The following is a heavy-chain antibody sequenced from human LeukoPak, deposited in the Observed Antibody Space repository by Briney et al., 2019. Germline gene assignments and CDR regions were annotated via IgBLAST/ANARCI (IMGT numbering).Heavy chain of an antibody. V-gene: IGHV4-59*01. D-gene: IGHD6-13*01. Sequence: SETLSLTCTVSGGSISSYYWSWIRQPPGKGLEWIGYIYYSGSTNCNPSLKSRVTISVDTSKNQFSLKLSSVTAADTAVYYCARGIAAAGTDFDYWGQGTLVTVSS. CDR1: GGSISSYY. CDR2: IYYSGST. J-gene: IGHJ4*02. CDR3: ARGIAAAGTDFDY.